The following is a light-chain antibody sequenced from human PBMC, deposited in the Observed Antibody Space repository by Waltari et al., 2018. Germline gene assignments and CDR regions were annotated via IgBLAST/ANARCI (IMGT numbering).Light chain of an antibody. V-gene: IGLV2-14*01. CDR1: SSDVGGYDY. Sequence: QSALTQPASVSGSPGQSITISCTGTSSDVGGYDYVSWYRQHPGKAPKLIIYEVVNRPSGISYRFSASKSGNTASLTISGPQPEDEADYYCSSFTSRNTLVFGIGTKVTVL. CDR3: SSFTSRNTLV. CDR2: EVV. J-gene: IGLJ1*01.